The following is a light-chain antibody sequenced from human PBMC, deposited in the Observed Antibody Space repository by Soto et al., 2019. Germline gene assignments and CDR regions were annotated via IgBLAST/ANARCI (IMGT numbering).Light chain of an antibody. Sequence: EVVLTQSPGTLSLSPGERATLSCSASHSVSSKLAWYQQKPGQAPRLLIYGASGRATGIPDRFSGGGSGTDFTLTISRLEPEDFAVYYCQQYTSSLITFGQGTRLEIK. CDR3: QQYTSSLIT. CDR1: HSVSSK. CDR2: GAS. J-gene: IGKJ5*01. V-gene: IGKV3-20*01.